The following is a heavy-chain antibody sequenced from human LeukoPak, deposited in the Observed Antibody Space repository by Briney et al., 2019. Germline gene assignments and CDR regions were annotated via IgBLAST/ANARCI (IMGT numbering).Heavy chain of an antibody. Sequence: ASVKVSCKASGYTFTSYGIRWVRQAPGQGLEWMGWISAYNGNTNYARELQGRVTMTTDISTSTAYMELRSLRSDDTAVYYCARDLGVPAAIHFFDYWGQGTLVTVSS. CDR3: ARDLGVPAAIHFFDY. V-gene: IGHV1-18*01. CDR2: ISAYNGNT. D-gene: IGHD2-2*01. J-gene: IGHJ4*02. CDR1: GYTFTSYG.